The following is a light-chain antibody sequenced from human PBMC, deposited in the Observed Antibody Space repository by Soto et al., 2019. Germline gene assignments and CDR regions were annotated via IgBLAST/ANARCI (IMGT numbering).Light chain of an antibody. J-gene: IGLJ1*01. CDR3: CSYSGSYTTPYV. V-gene: IGLV2-11*01. CDR1: SSDVGGYNY. Sequence: QSGLTQPGSVSGSPGQSVTISCTGTSSDVGGYNYVSWYQQHPGKAPKLMIYDVSKRPSGVPDRFSGSKSGNTASLTISGLKAEDEADYYCCSYSGSYTTPYVYGTGTKVTVL. CDR2: DVS.